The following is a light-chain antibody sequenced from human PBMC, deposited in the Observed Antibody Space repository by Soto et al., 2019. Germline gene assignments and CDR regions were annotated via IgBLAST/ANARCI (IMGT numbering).Light chain of an antibody. V-gene: IGLV1-40*01. Sequence: QSVLTRPPSVSGAPGQRVTISCTLSSSNIGVDYAVHWYQQLPGTAPKLLIYDNTNRPSGVPDRFSGSKSGTSASLAITGLQGEDEADYYCQSFDSTLSGSDVFGTGTKVTVL. CDR2: DNT. CDR3: QSFDSTLSGSDV. J-gene: IGLJ1*01. CDR1: SSNIGVDYA.